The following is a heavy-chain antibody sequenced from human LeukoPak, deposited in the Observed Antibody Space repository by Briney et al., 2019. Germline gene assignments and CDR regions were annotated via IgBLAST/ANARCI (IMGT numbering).Heavy chain of an antibody. V-gene: IGHV4-31*03. Sequence: SETLSLTCTVSGSSISSGGYYWSWIRQHPGKGLEWIGYIYYSGSTYYNPSLKSRVTISVDTSKNQFSLKLSSVAAADTAVYYCARESSAFGRRTHWFDPWGQGTLVTISS. CDR2: IYYSGST. CDR3: ARESSAFGRRTHWFDP. CDR1: GSSISSGGYY. J-gene: IGHJ5*02. D-gene: IGHD1-26*01.